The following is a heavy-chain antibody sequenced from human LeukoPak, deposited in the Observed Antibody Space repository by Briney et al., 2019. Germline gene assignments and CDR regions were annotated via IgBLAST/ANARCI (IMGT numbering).Heavy chain of an antibody. CDR1: GGSISSSSYY. V-gene: IGHV4-39*01. CDR3: ARHALGSGKTNIDY. J-gene: IGHJ4*02. D-gene: IGHD6-19*01. CDR2: IYYSGST. Sequence: PSETLSLTCTVSGGSISSSSYYWGWIRQPPGKGLEWIGSIYYSGSTYYNPSLKSRVTISVDTSKNQFSLKLSSVTAADTAVYYCARHALGSGKTNIDYWGQGTLVTVSS.